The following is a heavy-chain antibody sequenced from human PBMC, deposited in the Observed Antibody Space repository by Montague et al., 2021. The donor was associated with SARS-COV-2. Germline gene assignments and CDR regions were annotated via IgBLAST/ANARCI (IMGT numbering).Heavy chain of an antibody. CDR2: TYYRPKWNN. D-gene: IGHD6-19*01. J-gene: IGHJ5*02. CDR1: GASVSSHTAA. V-gene: IGHV6-1*01. Sequence: CAIPGASVSSHTAAWNWIRQSPSRGLEWLGRTYYRPKWNNDYAVSVKSRMTIIAAASENQFSLQLNSVTPEDTAVYYCAGGWLRNGFDPWGQGTLVTVSS. CDR3: AGGWLRNGFDP.